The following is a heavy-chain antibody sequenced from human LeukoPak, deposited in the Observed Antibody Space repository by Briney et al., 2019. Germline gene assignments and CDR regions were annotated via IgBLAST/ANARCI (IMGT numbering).Heavy chain of an antibody. D-gene: IGHD3-3*01. CDR1: GYTLTELS. CDR3: ATGSPKGDGTIFGVALDY. V-gene: IGHV1-24*01. CDR2: FDPEDGET. J-gene: IGHJ4*02. Sequence: GASVKVSCKVSGYTLTELSMHWVRQAPGKGLEWMGGFDPEDGETIYAQKFQGRVTMTEDTSTDTAYMELSSLRSEDTAVYYCATGSPKGDGTIFGVALDYWGQGTLVTVSS.